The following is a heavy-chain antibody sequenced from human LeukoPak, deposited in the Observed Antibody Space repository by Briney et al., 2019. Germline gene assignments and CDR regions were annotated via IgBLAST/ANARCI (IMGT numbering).Heavy chain of an antibody. Sequence: HGESLKISCEVSGYSFTIYWIGWVRQMPGKGLEWMGMIYPGDSDTRYSPSFQGQVTISADRSASTAYLQWSSLKASDTAMYYCARTTGESTMGPASLDYWGPGTRVTVSS. V-gene: IGHV5-51*01. CDR1: GYSFTIYW. J-gene: IGHJ4*02. CDR2: IYPGDSDT. D-gene: IGHD3-10*01. CDR3: ARTTGESTMGPASLDY.